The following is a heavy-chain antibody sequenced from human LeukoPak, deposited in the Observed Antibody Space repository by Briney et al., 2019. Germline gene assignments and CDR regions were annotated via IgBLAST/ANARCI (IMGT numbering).Heavy chain of an antibody. CDR3: ACKMATIEEGFDP. CDR1: GYTFTNYD. J-gene: IGHJ5*02. Sequence: ASVKVSCKASGYTFTNYDVNWVRQAPGQGLEWMGWINTNTGNPTYAQGFTGRFVFSLDTSVSTAYLQISSLKAEDTAVYYCACKMATIEEGFDPWGQGTLVTVSS. V-gene: IGHV7-4-1*02. D-gene: IGHD5-24*01. CDR2: INTNTGNP.